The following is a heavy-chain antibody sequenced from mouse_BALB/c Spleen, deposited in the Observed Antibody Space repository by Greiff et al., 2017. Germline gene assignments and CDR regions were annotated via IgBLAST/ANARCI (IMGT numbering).Heavy chain of an antibody. CDR3: ARGGYEYDGRARGSYAMDY. CDR1: GFTFSSYA. D-gene: IGHD2-4*01. V-gene: IGHV5-9-4*01. J-gene: IGHJ4*01. Sequence: EVQVVESGGGLVKPGGSLKLSCAASGFTFSSYAMSWVRQSPEKRLEWVAEISSGGSYTYYPDTVTGRFTISRDNAKNTLYLEMSSLRSEDTAMYYCARGGYEYDGRARGSYAMDYWGQGTSVTVSS. CDR2: ISSGGSYT.